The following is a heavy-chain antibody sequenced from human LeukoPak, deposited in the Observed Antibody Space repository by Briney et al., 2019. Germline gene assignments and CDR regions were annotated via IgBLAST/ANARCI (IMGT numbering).Heavy chain of an antibody. J-gene: IGHJ4*02. Sequence: GGSLRLSCAASGFTFSSYSMNWVRQAPGKGLEWVAVISSEGSEQLYADSVKGRFTISRDNSKNTVNLQMSSLRLDDTAVYYCAKDKGREGDYWGQGTLVAVSS. CDR2: ISSEGSEQ. CDR3: AKDKGREGDY. V-gene: IGHV3-30*18. CDR1: GFTFSSYS.